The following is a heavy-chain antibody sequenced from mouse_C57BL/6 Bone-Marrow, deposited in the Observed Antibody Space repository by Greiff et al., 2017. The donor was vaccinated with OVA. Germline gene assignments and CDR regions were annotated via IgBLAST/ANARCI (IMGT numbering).Heavy chain of an antibody. Sequence: DVKLQESGAELVKPGASVKLSCTASGFNIKDYYMHWVKQRTEQGLEWIGRIDPEDGETKYAPKFQGKATITADTSSNTAYLQLSSLTSEDTAVYYCATTVVADYAMDYWGQGTSVTVSS. CDR3: ATTVVADYAMDY. CDR2: IDPEDGET. CDR1: GFNIKDYY. D-gene: IGHD1-1*01. V-gene: IGHV14-2*01. J-gene: IGHJ4*01.